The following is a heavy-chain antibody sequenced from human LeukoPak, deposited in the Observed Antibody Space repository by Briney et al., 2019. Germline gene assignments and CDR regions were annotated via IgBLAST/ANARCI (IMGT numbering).Heavy chain of an antibody. CDR1: GFTFSSYG. J-gene: IGHJ3*02. D-gene: IGHD2-21*01. CDR2: IWYDGSNK. CDR3: AREYCGGDCYLPDAFDI. V-gene: IGHV3-33*01. Sequence: PGGSLRLSCAASGFTFSSYGMHWVRQAPGKGLEWVAVIWYDGSNKYYADSVKGRFTISRDNSKNTLYLQMNSLRAEDTAVYYCAREYCGGDCYLPDAFDIWGQGTMVTVSS.